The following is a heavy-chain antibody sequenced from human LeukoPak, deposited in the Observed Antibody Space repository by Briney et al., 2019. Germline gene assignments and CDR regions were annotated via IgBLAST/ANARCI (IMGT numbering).Heavy chain of an antibody. Sequence: SETLSLTCSVSGDSVSSDSYYWSWIRQPPGKGLEWIGYAYNSGSTNYNPSLKSRVTISVDTSKNQFSLKLSSVTAADTAVYYCARDPSGYFNYWGQGTLATVSS. J-gene: IGHJ4*02. CDR3: ARDPSGYFNY. CDR1: GDSVSSDSYY. D-gene: IGHD3-22*01. V-gene: IGHV4-61*01. CDR2: AYNSGST.